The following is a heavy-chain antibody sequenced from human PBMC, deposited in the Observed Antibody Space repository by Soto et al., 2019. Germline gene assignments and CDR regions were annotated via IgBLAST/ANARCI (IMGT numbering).Heavy chain of an antibody. V-gene: IGHV1-18*01. D-gene: IGHD3-16*01. Sequence: ASVKVSCKASGYTFSTYGINWVRQAPGQGLEWMGWISAYNGDTDYAQNFQGRVTMTTDTSTSTAYMELRSLRSDDTAVYYCARQAPSITRAAHKCLDPWGQGTMVTVYS. CDR1: GYTFSTYG. J-gene: IGHJ5*02. CDR3: ARQAPSITRAAHKCLDP. CDR2: ISAYNGDT.